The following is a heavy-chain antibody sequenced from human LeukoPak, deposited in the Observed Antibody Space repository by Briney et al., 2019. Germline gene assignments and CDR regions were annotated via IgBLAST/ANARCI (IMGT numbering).Heavy chain of an antibody. CDR1: CGSISSYY. CDR2: IYYSGST. V-gene: IGHV4-59*08. D-gene: IGHD6-13*01. Sequence: SETLSLTCTVSCGSISSYYWSWIRQFPGKGLEWIGYIYYSGSTSYNPSLKSRVSISVDMSKNRFSLKLSSVTAADTAVYYCARQNYSSSLFDYWGQGTLVTVSS. J-gene: IGHJ4*02. CDR3: ARQNYSSSLFDY.